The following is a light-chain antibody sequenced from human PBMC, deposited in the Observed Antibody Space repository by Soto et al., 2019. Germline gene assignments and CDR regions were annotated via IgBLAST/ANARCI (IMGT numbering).Light chain of an antibody. CDR3: QQYNNWPRT. CDR1: QSVSSN. J-gene: IGKJ1*01. CDR2: CAS. Sequence: EIVMTQSPATLSVSPRERATLSCRASQSVSSNLALYQQKPGQDPRLLLYCASTRATGIPARCSGSGSGTEFTITISSLPYEFFAVYYCQQYNNWPRTFGQGTKVEIK. V-gene: IGKV3-15*01.